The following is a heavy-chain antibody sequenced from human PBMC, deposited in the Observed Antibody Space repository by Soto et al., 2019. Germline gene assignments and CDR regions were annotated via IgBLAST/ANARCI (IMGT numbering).Heavy chain of an antibody. CDR1: GFTFDDNA. Sequence: GGSLRLSCAVSGFTFDDNAMHWVRQAPEKGLEWVSGINWKSDIGYADSVKGRYTISRDNAENSLYLQMNSLRAEDTALYYCAISQDRGGRTTFIYWGQGTQVTSPQ. D-gene: IGHD3-16*01. V-gene: IGHV3-9*01. CDR3: AISQDRGGRTTFIY. CDR2: INWKSDI. J-gene: IGHJ4*02.